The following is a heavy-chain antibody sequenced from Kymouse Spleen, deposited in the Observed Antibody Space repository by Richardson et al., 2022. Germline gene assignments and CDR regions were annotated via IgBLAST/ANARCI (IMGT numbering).Heavy chain of an antibody. D-gene: IGHD1-7*01. Sequence: EVQLVESGGGLVQPGGSLKLSCAASGFTFSGSAMHWVRQASGKGLEWVGRIRSKANSYATAYAASVKGRFTISRDDSKNTAYLQMNSLKTEDTAVYYCTRHDWNYGWFDPWGQGTLVTVSS. J-gene: IGHJ5*02. CDR3: TRHDWNYGWFDP. CDR2: IRSKANSYAT. V-gene: IGHV3-73*02. CDR1: GFTFSGSA.